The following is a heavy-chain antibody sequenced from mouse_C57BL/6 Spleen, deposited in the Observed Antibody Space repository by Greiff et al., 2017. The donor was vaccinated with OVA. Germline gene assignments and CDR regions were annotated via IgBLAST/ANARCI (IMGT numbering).Heavy chain of an antibody. CDR2: IYPRSGNT. J-gene: IGHJ4*01. V-gene: IGHV1-81*01. Sequence: QVQLQQSGAELARPGASVKLSCKASGYTFTSYGISWVKQRTGQGLEWIGEIYPRSGNTYYNEKFKGKATLTADKSSSTAYMELRILTSEDSAVYFCAREGDYYGSRSYAMDYWGQGTSVTVSS. CDR3: AREGDYYGSRSYAMDY. D-gene: IGHD1-1*01. CDR1: GYTFTSYG.